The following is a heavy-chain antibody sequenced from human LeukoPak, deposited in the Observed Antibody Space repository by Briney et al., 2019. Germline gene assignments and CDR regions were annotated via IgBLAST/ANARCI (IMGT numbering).Heavy chain of an antibody. D-gene: IGHD1-26*01. V-gene: IGHV1-18*01. CDR1: GYTFNNYG. CDR2: ISAYNGDT. CDR3: ATDATGGATAGFDN. Sequence: GALVKVSCKASGYTFNNYGISWVRQAPGQGLEWMGWISAYNGDTSYAQRLQGRVIMTTDTSTSTAYMELRSLRSDDTAVYYCATDATGGATAGFDNWGQGTLVTVSS. J-gene: IGHJ4*02.